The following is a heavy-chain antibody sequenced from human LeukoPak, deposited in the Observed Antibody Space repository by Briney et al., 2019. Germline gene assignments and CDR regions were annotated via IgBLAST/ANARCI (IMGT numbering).Heavy chain of an antibody. CDR1: GGSISSYY. Sequence: NTSETLSLTCAVSGGSISSYYWSWIRQPPGKGLEWIGYIYYSGSTNYNPSLKSRVTISVDTSKNQFSLKLSSVTAADTAVYYCARIVYDSSGYYGNYFDYWGQGTLVTVSS. CDR2: IYYSGST. D-gene: IGHD3-22*01. CDR3: ARIVYDSSGYYGNYFDY. V-gene: IGHV4-59*01. J-gene: IGHJ4*02.